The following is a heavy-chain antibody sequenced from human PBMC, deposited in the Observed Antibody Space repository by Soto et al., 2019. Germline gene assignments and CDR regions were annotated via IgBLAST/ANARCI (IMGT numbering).Heavy chain of an antibody. V-gene: IGHV1-69*13. Sequence: SVKVSCKASGYTFSSYAISWVRQAPGQGLEWMGGIIPIFGTANYAQKFQGRVTITADESTSTAYMELSSLRSEDTAVYYCAREGGSSASYYYYGMDVWGQGTTVTVSS. CDR2: IIPIFGTA. CDR3: AREGGSSASYYYYGMDV. J-gene: IGHJ6*02. CDR1: GYTFSSYA. D-gene: IGHD1-26*01.